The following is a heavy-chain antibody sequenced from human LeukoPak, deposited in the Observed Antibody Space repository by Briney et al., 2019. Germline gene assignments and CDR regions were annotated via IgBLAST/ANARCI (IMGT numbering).Heavy chain of an antibody. D-gene: IGHD3-10*01. CDR3: AGSRALYYSYMDV. J-gene: IGHJ6*03. CDR2: ISSNGGST. CDR1: GFSFSSYA. Sequence: GGSLRLSCAASGFSFSSYAMHWVRQAPGKGLEYVSGISSNGGSTYYANSVKGRFTISRDNSKNTLYLQMGSLRAEDMAVYYCAGSRALYYSYMDVWGKGTTVTVSS. V-gene: IGHV3-64*01.